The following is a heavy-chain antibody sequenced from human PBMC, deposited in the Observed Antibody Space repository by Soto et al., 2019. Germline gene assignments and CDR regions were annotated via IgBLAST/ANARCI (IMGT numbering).Heavy chain of an antibody. J-gene: IGHJ5*02. CDR2: IYYSVST. V-gene: IGHV4-59*01. D-gene: IGHD3-3*01. CDR1: GGSISSYY. Sequence: SETLSLTCTVSGGSISSYYWSWIRQPPGKGLEWIGYIYYSVSTNYNPSLKSRVTISVDTSKNQFSLKLSSVTAADTAVYYCAREITIFGVVPWFDPWGQGTLVTVSS. CDR3: AREITIFGVVPWFDP.